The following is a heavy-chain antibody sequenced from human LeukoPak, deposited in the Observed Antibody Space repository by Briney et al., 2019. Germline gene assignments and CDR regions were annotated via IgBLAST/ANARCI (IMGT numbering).Heavy chain of an antibody. V-gene: IGHV1-2*06. CDR1: GYTFTGYF. CDR3: AXXXXXXXXXXXATIQEDTYYFDS. Sequence: ASVKVSCKASGYTFTGYFMHWVRQAPGQGLEWMGRINANSGGTRYAQNFQGRVTMTRDMSISTAYMELSKLRSDDTAVYCCAXXXXXXXXXXXATIQEDTYYFDSWGQGAPVTVSS. CDR2: INANSGGT. J-gene: IGHJ4*02. D-gene: IGHD1-26*01.